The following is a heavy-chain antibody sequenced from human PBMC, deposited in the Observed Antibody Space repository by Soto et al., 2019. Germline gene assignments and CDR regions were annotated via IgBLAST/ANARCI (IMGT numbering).Heavy chain of an antibody. V-gene: IGHV3-11*01. CDR3: ARDRGYCSSTSCYEVDY. CDR2: ISSSGSTI. CDR1: GFTFSDYY. Sequence: PGGSLRLSCAASGFTFSDYYMSWIRQAPGKGLEWVSYISSSGSTIYYADSVKGRFTISRDNAKNSLYLQMNSLRAEDTAVYYCARDRGYCSSTSCYEVDYWGQGTLVTVSS. D-gene: IGHD2-2*01. J-gene: IGHJ4*02.